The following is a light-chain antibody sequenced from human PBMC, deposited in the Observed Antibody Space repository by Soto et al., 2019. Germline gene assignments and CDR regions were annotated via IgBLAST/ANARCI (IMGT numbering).Light chain of an antibody. CDR1: QSVSSW. Sequence: ILSTPSTTTLSSSGGDSATLSCRASQSVSSWLAWYQQKPGKAPKLLIYDASTWESGVPSRFSGSGSGTEFTLTIIFLQAEDFTTYCCKEYAILPNRFGEGT. CDR3: KEYAILPNR. CDR2: DAS. J-gene: IGKJ1*01. V-gene: IGKV1-5*01.